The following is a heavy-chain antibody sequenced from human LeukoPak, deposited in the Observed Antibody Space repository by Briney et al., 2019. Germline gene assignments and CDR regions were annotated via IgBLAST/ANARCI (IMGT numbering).Heavy chain of an antibody. CDR1: GFTFSNYA. J-gene: IGHJ6*03. CDR2: ISYDGSNK. Sequence: PGRSLRLSCAASGFTFSNYAMHWVRQAPGKGLEWVAVISYDGSNKNYGDSVKGRFTISRDNSKKTLYLQMNSLRAEDTAVYYCAKDREQWLIYYYYMDVWGKGTTVTVSS. D-gene: IGHD6-19*01. V-gene: IGHV3-30*04. CDR3: AKDREQWLIYYYYMDV.